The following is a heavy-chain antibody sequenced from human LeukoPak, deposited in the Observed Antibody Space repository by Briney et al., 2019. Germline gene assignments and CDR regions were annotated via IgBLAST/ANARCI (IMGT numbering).Heavy chain of an antibody. Sequence: GGSLRLSCAASGFTFSSYEMNWVRLAPGKGLEWVSYISSSGSTIYYADSVKGRFTISRDNAKNSLYLQMNSLRAEDTAVYYCARDCSSPSCYYYGMDVWGQGTTVTVSS. V-gene: IGHV3-48*03. CDR2: ISSSGSTI. J-gene: IGHJ6*02. D-gene: IGHD2-2*01. CDR3: ARDCSSPSCYYYGMDV. CDR1: GFTFSSYE.